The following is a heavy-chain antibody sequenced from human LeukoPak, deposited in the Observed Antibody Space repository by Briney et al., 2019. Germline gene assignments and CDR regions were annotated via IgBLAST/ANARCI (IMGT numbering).Heavy chain of an antibody. V-gene: IGHV3-48*02. Sequence: GGSLRLSCAASGFTFSSYSMNWVRQAPGKGLEWVSYISSSSSTIYYADSVKGRFTISRDNAKNSLYLQMNSLREEDTAVYYCARGGVRYSSSSHNWWFDYWGQGTLVTVSS. CDR1: GFTFSSYS. CDR2: ISSSSSTI. D-gene: IGHD6-6*01. J-gene: IGHJ4*02. CDR3: ARGGVRYSSSSHNWWFDY.